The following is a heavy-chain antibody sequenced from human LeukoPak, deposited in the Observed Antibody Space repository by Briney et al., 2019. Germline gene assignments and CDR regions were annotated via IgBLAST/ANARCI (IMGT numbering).Heavy chain of an antibody. CDR2: IYSSGSI. CDR1: GGSISGYY. J-gene: IGHJ4*02. CDR3: ARLWAGTVDY. V-gene: IGHV4-59*01. Sequence: SETLSLTCTVSGGSISGYYWSWVRQPPGKELEWIGYIYSSGSINYNPSLKSRVTMSVDTSKNQFSLKLSSVTAADTAVYYCARLWAGTVDYWGQGTLVTVSS. D-gene: IGHD6-19*01.